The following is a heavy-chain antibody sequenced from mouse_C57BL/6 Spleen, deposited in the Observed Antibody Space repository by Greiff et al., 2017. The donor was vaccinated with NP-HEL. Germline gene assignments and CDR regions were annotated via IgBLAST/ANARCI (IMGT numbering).Heavy chain of an antibody. J-gene: IGHJ3*01. CDR3: AREYGWRRRFAY. D-gene: IGHD1-1*02. CDR1: GYAFSSSW. Sequence: QVQLQQSGPELVKPGASVKISCKASGYAFSSSWMNWVKQRPGKGLEWIGRIYPGDGDTNYNGKFKGKATLTADKSSSTAYMQLSSLTSEDSAVYFCAREYGWRRRFAYWGQGTLVTVSA. V-gene: IGHV1-82*01. CDR2: IYPGDGDT.